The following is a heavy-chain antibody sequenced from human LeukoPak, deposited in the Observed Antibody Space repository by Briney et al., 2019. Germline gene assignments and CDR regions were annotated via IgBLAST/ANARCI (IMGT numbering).Heavy chain of an antibody. Sequence: GGSLRLSCAASGFTFSSYWMSWVRQAPGKGLEWVANIKEDGSEKDYVDSVRGRFTISRDNARNSLYLQMNGLRAEDTAVYYCARDWMGYCSSNSCYLYYMDVWGKGTTVTVSS. CDR1: GFTFSSYW. V-gene: IGHV3-7*01. CDR3: ARDWMGYCSSNSCYLYYMDV. D-gene: IGHD2-2*01. CDR2: IKEDGSEK. J-gene: IGHJ6*03.